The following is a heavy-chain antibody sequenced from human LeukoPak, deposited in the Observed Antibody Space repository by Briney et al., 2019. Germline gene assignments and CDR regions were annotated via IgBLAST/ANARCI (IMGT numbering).Heavy chain of an antibody. J-gene: IGHJ4*02. D-gene: IGHD3-10*01. CDR3: AREGYYGSGSPPSLYFDY. CDR2: TSSDLNVK. Sequence: GGSLRLSCAASGFTFRNYVIHWVRQAPGKGLEWVAVTSSDLNVKLYADSVKGRFTISRDNSRSTLYLQMNSLRPEDTAIYYCAREGYYGSGSPPSLYFDYWGQGTLVTVPS. V-gene: IGHV3-30-3*01. CDR1: GFTFRNYV.